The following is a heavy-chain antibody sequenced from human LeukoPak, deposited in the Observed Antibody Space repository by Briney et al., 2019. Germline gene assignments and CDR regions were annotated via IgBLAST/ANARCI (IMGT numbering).Heavy chain of an antibody. J-gene: IGHJ4*02. D-gene: IGHD3-22*01. CDR1: GFTFSSYS. V-gene: IGHV3-23*01. Sequence: GGSLRLSCAASGFTFSSYSMNWVRQAPGKGLEWVSAISGSGGSTYYADSVKGRFTISRDNSKNTPYLQMNSLRAGDTAVYYCAKDRAYYDPFDYWGQGTLVTVSS. CDR3: AKDRAYYDPFDY. CDR2: ISGSGGST.